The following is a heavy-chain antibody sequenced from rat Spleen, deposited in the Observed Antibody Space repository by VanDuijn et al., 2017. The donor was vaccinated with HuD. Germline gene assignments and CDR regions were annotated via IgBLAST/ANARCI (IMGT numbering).Heavy chain of an antibody. D-gene: IGHD1-10*01. Sequence: QVQLKESGPGLVQPSQTLSLTCTVSGFSLSSYGVIWVRQPPGKGLEWMGGIWGDGSTNYNSALKSRLSISRDTSKSQVYLKMNSLRSEDTATYYCARHNVTTGDYFDYWGQGVMVTVSS. V-gene: IGHV2-13*01. CDR2: IWGDGST. CDR3: ARHNVTTGDYFDY. CDR1: GFSLSSYG. J-gene: IGHJ2*01.